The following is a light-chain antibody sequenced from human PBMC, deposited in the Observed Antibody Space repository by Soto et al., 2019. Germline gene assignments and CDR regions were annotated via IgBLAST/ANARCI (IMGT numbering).Light chain of an antibody. CDR1: QSISSW. J-gene: IGKJ4*01. CDR2: KAS. Sequence: DILMTQSPSTLSASVGDRVTITCRASQSISSWLAWYQHKPGKAPNLLIYKASSLESGVPSRFSGSGSGTEFTLTVSSLQPDDLATYYCQQYDSYPLTFGGGTKVDIK. CDR3: QQYDSYPLT. V-gene: IGKV1-5*03.